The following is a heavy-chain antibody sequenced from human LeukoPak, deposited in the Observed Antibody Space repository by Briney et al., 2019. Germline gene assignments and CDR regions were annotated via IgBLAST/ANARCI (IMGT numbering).Heavy chain of an antibody. J-gene: IGHJ4*02. V-gene: IGHV3-30*09. D-gene: IGHD3-10*01. CDR1: GFTFSSYA. Sequence: TGGSLRLSCAASGFTFSSYAIHWVRQAPGKGLEWVAVKSYDGSNKYYADSVKGRFAISRDNSKNTLYLQMNSLRAEDTAVYYCARETGGAVGSTDFDYWGQGTLVTVSS. CDR3: ARETGGAVGSTDFDY. CDR2: KSYDGSNK.